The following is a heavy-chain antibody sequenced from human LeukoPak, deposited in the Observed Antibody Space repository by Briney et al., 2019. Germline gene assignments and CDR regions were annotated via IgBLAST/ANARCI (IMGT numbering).Heavy chain of an antibody. D-gene: IGHD2/OR15-2a*01. CDR3: ARGRDYFPIDY. V-gene: IGHV3-30-3*01. CDR2: ISYDGSNK. J-gene: IGHJ4*02. CDR1: GFTFSNYA. Sequence: GGSLRLSCAASGFTFSNYAMHWVRQAPGKGLEWVAGISYDGSNKYYADAVTGRFTISRDNSKNTLYLQLDSLRTEDTALYSCARGRDYFPIDYWGQGTFVIVSS.